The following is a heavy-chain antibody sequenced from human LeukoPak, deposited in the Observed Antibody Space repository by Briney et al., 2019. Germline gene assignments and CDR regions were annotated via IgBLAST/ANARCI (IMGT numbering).Heavy chain of an antibody. CDR2: IYYSGSS. J-gene: IGHJ3*02. D-gene: IGHD6-13*01. Sequence: SETLSLTCTVSGGSISSYYWSWIRQPPGKGLEWIAYIYYSGSSNYNPSLKSRVTISIDTSKNQFSLKLSSVTAADTAVYYCARHKGAYSSSWYFAFDIWGQGTMVTVSS. CDR1: GGSISSYY. CDR3: ARHKGAYSSSWYFAFDI. V-gene: IGHV4-59*08.